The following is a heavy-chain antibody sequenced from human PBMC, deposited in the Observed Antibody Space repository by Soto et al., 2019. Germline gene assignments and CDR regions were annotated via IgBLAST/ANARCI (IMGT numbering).Heavy chain of an antibody. V-gene: IGHV4-39*01. Sequence: SDTISLTCTFSGGSISSSDFYGGGLRQTPGKGLEFIGSMYYSGTTYYNPSLKSRVTISVDTSKNQFTLKLISVTAADTAVYYCAVVDSTGNWFDPWGEGALVTVSS. D-gene: IGHD6-25*01. J-gene: IGHJ5*02. CDR2: MYYSGTT. CDR3: AVVDSTGNWFDP. CDR1: GGSISSSDFY.